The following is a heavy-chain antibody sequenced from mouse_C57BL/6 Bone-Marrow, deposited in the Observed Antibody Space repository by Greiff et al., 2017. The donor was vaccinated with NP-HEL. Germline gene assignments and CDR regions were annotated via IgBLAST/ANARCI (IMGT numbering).Heavy chain of an antibody. J-gene: IGHJ3*01. D-gene: IGHD2-4*01. CDR1: GYSLPGYY. CDR3: AIGIYYDYGAWFAY. V-gene: IGHV1-42*01. Sequence: GQLKESEPERVKPGASVKISGKAPGYSLPGYYMNWVKKSPEKSLEWMGEINPSTGGTTNNQKFKAKATLTVDKSSSTAYMQLKSLTSEDSAVYYCAIGIYYDYGAWFAYWGQGTLVTVSA. CDR2: INPSTGGT.